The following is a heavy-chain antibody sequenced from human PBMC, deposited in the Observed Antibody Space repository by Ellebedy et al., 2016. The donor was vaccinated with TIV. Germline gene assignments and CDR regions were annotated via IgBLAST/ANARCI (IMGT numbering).Heavy chain of an antibody. D-gene: IGHD3-9*01. CDR1: GDIFTNYW. CDR2: INLGDSDS. V-gene: IGHV5-51*01. CDR3: ARLEDWDDALHF. J-gene: IGHJ3*01. Sequence: GESLKISCKGSGDIFTNYWIAWVRQMPGKGLEWMGIINLGDSDSSYSESFEGQVTISADKSTNTASLQWRSLKASDTAMYFCARLEDWDDALHFWGQGTMVTVSS.